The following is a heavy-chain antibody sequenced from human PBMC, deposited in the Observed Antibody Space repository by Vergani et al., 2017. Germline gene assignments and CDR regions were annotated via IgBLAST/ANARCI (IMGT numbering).Heavy chain of an antibody. CDR2: ISGSGGST. CDR3: ATTATPPRQQLVPKADY. Sequence: EVQLLESGGGLVQPGGSLRLSCAASGFTFSSYAMSWVRQAPGKGLEWVSAISGSGGSTYYADSVKGRFTISRDNSKNTLYLQMNSLRAEDTAVYYCATTATPPRQQLVPKADYWGQGTLVTVSS. D-gene: IGHD6-13*01. CDR1: GFTFSSYA. V-gene: IGHV3-23*01. J-gene: IGHJ4*02.